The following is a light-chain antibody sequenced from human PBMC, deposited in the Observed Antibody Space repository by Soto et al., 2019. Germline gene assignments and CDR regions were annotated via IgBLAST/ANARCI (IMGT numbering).Light chain of an antibody. Sequence: DIGLTKSPGTLSLSPGERATLSCRAVRSGDSSYLACYQHKPGQAPRLLIYVAASRATGIPDRFSGSGSGTYFTLTISRLEPEDFAVYYCQQYGSSPPRTFGQGTKVEIK. J-gene: IGKJ1*01. CDR1: RSGDSSY. V-gene: IGKV3-20*01. CDR3: QQYGSSPPRT. CDR2: VAA.